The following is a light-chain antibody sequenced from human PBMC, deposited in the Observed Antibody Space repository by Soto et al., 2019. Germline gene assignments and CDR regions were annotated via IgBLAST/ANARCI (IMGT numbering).Light chain of an antibody. CDR1: SSDVGGYDF. Sequence: QSALTQPASVSGSPGQSITISCTGTSSDVGGYDFVSWYQQHPDKVPKLVIYDVSNRPSGVFNRFSGSKSGNTASLTISGLQAEDEADYCCSSYTSNNTLIFGGGTKVTVL. J-gene: IGLJ2*01. CDR2: DVS. CDR3: SSYTSNNTLI. V-gene: IGLV2-14*03.